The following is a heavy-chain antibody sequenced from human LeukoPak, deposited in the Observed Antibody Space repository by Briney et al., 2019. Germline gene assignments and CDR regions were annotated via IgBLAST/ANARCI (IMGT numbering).Heavy chain of an antibody. CDR2: VYYSGRT. CDR3: GRIDSALFHF. D-gene: IGHD1-26*01. CDR1: GASITSGGYY. J-gene: IGHJ4*02. Sequence: SETLSLTCTVSGASITSGGYYWGWIRQPPGKGLEWIGSVYYSGRTYYNPSFESRVTVSLDTSKNQFSLHLRPVTSADTAVFYCGRIDSALFHFWGQGTLVTVSS. V-gene: IGHV4-39*01.